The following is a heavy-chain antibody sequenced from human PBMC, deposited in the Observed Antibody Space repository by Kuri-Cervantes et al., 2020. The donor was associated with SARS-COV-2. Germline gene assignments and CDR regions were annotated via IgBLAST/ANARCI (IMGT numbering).Heavy chain of an antibody. CDR1: GGSFSGYY. Sequence: SETLSLTCAVYGGSFSGYYWSWIRQPPGKGLEWIGEINHSGSTNYNPSLKSRVTISVDTSKNQFSLKLSSVTAADTAVYYCARGRRGYSYLAADVCGKGITVTVSS. CDR3: ARGRRGYSYLAADV. J-gene: IGHJ6*04. CDR2: INHSGST. D-gene: IGHD5-18*01. V-gene: IGHV4-34*01.